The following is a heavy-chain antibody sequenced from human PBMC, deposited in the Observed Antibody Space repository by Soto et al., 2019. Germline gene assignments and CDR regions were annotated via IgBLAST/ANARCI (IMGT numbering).Heavy chain of an antibody. D-gene: IGHD3-22*01. J-gene: IGHJ6*02. CDR1: GFTFSSYG. V-gene: IGHV3-33*01. Sequence: QVQLVESGGGVVQPGRSLRHSCAASGFTFSSYGMHWVRQAPGKGLEWVAVIWYDGSNKYYADSVKGRFTISRDNSKNTLYLQMNSLRAEDTAVYYCARDGFYDSSGYYDPTYYYYYGMDVWGQGTTVTVSS. CDR3: ARDGFYDSSGYYDPTYYYYYGMDV. CDR2: IWYDGSNK.